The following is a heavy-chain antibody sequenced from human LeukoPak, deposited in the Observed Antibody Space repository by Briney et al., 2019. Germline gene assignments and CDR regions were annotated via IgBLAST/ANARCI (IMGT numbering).Heavy chain of an antibody. CDR3: ARDFGSGSYYKYYYMDV. Sequence: GGSLRLSCAASGFTFSSYGMHWVRQAPGKGLEWVAVISYDGSNKYYADSVKGRFTISRDNSKNTLYLQMNSLRAEDTAVYYCARDFGSGSYYKYYYMDVWGKGTTVTVSS. J-gene: IGHJ6*03. CDR2: ISYDGSNK. V-gene: IGHV3-30-3*01. D-gene: IGHD3-10*01. CDR1: GFTFSSYG.